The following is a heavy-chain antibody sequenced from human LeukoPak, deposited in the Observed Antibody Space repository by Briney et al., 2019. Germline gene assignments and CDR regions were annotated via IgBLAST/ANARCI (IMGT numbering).Heavy chain of an antibody. Sequence: SSVKVSCKASGGTFSSYAISWVRQAPGQGLEWMGGIIPIFGTANYAQKFQGRVTITTDESTSTAYMELSSLRSEDTAVYYCASLGYSYGYEVLDYWGQGTLVTVSS. J-gene: IGHJ4*02. CDR2: IIPIFGTA. CDR3: ASLGYSYGYEVLDY. CDR1: GGTFSSYA. D-gene: IGHD5-18*01. V-gene: IGHV1-69*05.